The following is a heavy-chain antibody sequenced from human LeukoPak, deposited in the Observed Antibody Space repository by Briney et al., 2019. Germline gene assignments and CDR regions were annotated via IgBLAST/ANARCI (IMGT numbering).Heavy chain of an antibody. CDR1: GFTFDDYA. V-gene: IGHV3-20*04. D-gene: IGHD2-2*01. CDR2: INWSGGST. Sequence: GGSLRLSCAASGFTFDDYAMSWVRQAPGKGLGWVSGINWSGGSTGYAHSLKGRFTISRDNARNSLYLQMNSLRAEDTALYYCARDPRAYCSSTSCYYFDYWGQGTLVTVSS. CDR3: ARDPRAYCSSTSCYYFDY. J-gene: IGHJ4*02.